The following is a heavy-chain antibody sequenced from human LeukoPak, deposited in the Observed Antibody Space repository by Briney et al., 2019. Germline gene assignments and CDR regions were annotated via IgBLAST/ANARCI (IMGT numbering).Heavy chain of an antibody. J-gene: IGHJ3*02. D-gene: IGHD3-22*01. CDR3: AREEYYYDSSGGPSNAFDI. CDR2: TYYRSKWYN. V-gene: IGHV6-1*01. CDR1: GGSVSSNSAA. Sequence: SQTLSLTCAISGGSVSSNSAAWNWIRQSPSRGLEWLGRTYYRSKWYNDYAVSVKSRITINPDTSKNQFSLQLNSVTPEDTAVYYCAREEYYYDSSGGPSNAFDIWGQGTMVTVSS.